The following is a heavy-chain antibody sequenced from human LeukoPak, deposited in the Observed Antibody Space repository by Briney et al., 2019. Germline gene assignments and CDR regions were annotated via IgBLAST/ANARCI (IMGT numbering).Heavy chain of an antibody. J-gene: IGHJ4*02. CDR1: GYTFTGYY. V-gene: IGHV1-2*02. CDR2: INPNSGGT. CDR3: ARLGIPEGGDY. D-gene: IGHD2-21*01. Sequence: ASVKVSCKASGYTFTGYYMHWVRQAPGQGLEWMGWINPNSGGTSYAQKFQGRVTMTRDTSISTAYMELSRLRSDDTAVYYCARLGIPEGGDYWGQGTLVTVSS.